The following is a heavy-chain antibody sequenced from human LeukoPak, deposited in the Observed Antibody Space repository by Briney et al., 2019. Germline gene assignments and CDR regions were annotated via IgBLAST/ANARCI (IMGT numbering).Heavy chain of an antibody. CDR3: TRTMVADYYYYYYMDV. D-gene: IGHD4/OR15-4a*01. CDR1: GFTFSSYW. CDR2: IRSKANSYAT. V-gene: IGHV3-73*01. Sequence: GGSLKLSCAASGFTFSSYWMSWVRQASGKGLEWVGRIRSKANSYATAYAASVKGRFTISRDDSKDTAYLQMNSLKTEDTAVYYCTRTMVADYYYYYYMDVWGKGTTVTVSS. J-gene: IGHJ6*03.